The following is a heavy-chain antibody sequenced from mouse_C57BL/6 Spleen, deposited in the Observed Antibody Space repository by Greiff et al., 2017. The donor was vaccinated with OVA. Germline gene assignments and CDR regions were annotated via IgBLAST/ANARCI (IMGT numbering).Heavy chain of an antibody. CDR2: IYPGSGST. Sequence: VKLQQPGAELVKPGASVKMSCKASGYTFTSYWITWVKQRPGQGLEWIGDIYPGSGSTNYNEKFKSKATLTVDTSSSTAYMQLSSLTSEDSAVYYCARSSDYGSSYALDYWGQGTTLTVSS. V-gene: IGHV1-55*01. D-gene: IGHD1-1*01. CDR1: GYTFTSYW. CDR3: ARSSDYGSSYALDY. J-gene: IGHJ2*01.